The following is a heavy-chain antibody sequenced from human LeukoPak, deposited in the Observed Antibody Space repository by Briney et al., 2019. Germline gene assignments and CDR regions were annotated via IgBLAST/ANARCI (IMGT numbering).Heavy chain of an antibody. J-gene: IGHJ4*02. CDR3: VRLEVFDY. V-gene: IGHV3-21*01. Sequence: GGSLRLSCTASGFTFSSYGMNWVRQAPGKGLEWVSSISSSSSYIYYADSVKGRFTISRDNAKNSLHLQMNSLRAEDTAVYYCVRLEVFDYWGQGTLVTVSS. D-gene: IGHD3-3*01. CDR1: GFTFSSYG. CDR2: ISSSSSYI.